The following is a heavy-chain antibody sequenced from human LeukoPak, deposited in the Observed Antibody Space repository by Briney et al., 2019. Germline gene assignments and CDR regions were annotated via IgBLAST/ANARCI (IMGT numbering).Heavy chain of an antibody. Sequence: PGGSLRLSCAASGFTFSSYSMNWVRQAPGKGLEWVSSTSSSSSYIYYADSVKGRFTISRDNAKNSLYLQMNSLRAEDTAVYYCARINTTNYDFWSGYYSTVYYFDYWGQGTLVTVSS. J-gene: IGHJ4*02. CDR3: ARINTTNYDFWSGYYSTVYYFDY. V-gene: IGHV3-21*01. D-gene: IGHD3-3*01. CDR2: TSSSSSYI. CDR1: GFTFSSYS.